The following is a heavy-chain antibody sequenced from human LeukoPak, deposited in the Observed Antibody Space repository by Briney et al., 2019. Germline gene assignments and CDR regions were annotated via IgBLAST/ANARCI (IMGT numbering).Heavy chain of an antibody. Sequence: ASETLSLTCTVSDGSFNFYFWHWIRQPPGKGLDWIGEIDNRGSTQYNPSLRSRVTISVDTSRNQFSLELTSVTAAETAVYFCARDSHSGFQWGQGSLVTVSS. CDR1: DGSFNFYF. CDR3: ARDSHSGFQ. J-gene: IGHJ4*02. V-gene: IGHV4-34*01. CDR2: IDNRGST. D-gene: IGHD3-10*01.